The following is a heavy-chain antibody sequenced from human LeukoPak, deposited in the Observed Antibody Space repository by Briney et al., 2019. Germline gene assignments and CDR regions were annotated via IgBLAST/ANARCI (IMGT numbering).Heavy chain of an antibody. J-gene: IGHJ4*02. CDR2: ISGSGHDI. CDR1: GFTFSDSY. Sequence: GGSLRLSCAASGFTFSDSYMTWVRQAPGKGVEWVAYISGSGHDINYSESAKGRFTISRDNAKNSLYLQMSSLRVEDTAVYYCAAKFPEDIVVVVAAQGRDYWGQGTLVTVSS. V-gene: IGHV3-11*01. D-gene: IGHD2-15*01. CDR3: AAKFPEDIVVVVAAQGRDY.